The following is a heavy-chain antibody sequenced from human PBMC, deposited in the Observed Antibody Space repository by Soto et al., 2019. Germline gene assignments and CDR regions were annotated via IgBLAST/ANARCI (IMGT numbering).Heavy chain of an antibody. V-gene: IGHV3-23*01. CDR2: ISGSGGST. CDR1: GFTFSSYA. Sequence: PGGSLRLSCAASGFTFSSYAMSWVRQAPGKGLEWVSAISGSGGSTCYADSVKGRFTISRDNSKNTLYLQMNSLRAEDTAVYYCAAGGAARRYYYYYYGMDVWGQGTTVTVSS. D-gene: IGHD6-6*01. CDR3: AAGGAARRYYYYYYGMDV. J-gene: IGHJ6*02.